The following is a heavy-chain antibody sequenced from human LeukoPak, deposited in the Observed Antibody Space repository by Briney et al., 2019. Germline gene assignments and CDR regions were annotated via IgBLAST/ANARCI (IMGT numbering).Heavy chain of an antibody. V-gene: IGHV3-48*01. CDR1: GFTFSSYS. CDR2: ISSSSSTI. J-gene: IGHJ4*02. Sequence: GGSLRLSCAASGFTFSSYSMNWVRQAPGKGLEWVSYISSSSSTIYYADSVKGRFTISRDNAKNSLYLQVNSLRAEDTAVYYCARERGDIAVAEADYWGQGTLVTVSS. D-gene: IGHD6-19*01. CDR3: ARERGDIAVAEADY.